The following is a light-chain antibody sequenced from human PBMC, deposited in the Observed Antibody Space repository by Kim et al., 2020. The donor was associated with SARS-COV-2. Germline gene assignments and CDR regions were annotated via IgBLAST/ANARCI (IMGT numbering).Light chain of an antibody. CDR3: QQRSNWPLT. V-gene: IGKV3-11*01. J-gene: IGKJ4*01. CDR1: QSVSSY. CDR2: DAS. Sequence: VSPGEIATLSCRASQSVSSYLAWYQQKPGQAPRLLIYDASNRATGIPARFSGSGSGTDFTLTISSLEPEDFAVYYCQQRSNWPLTFGGGTKVDIK.